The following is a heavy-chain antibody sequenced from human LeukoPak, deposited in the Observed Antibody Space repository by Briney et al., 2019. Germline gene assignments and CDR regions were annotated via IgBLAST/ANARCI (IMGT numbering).Heavy chain of an antibody. J-gene: IGHJ4*02. D-gene: IGHD3-10*01. CDR3: ARHRDPYGSGSH. V-gene: IGHV5-51*01. Sequence: GESLKISCKGSGYSFTSYWIDWVRQRPGKGLEWMGIIYPGDSDTRYSPSFQGQVTISADKSISTACLQWSSLKASDTAMYYCARHRDPYGSGSHWGQGTLVTVSS. CDR1: GYSFTSYW. CDR2: IYPGDSDT.